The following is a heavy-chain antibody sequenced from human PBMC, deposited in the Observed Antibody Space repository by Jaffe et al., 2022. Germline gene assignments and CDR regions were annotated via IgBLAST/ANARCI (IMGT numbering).Heavy chain of an antibody. CDR2: ISAYNGNT. Sequence: QVQLVQSGAEVKKPGASVKVSCKASGYTFTSYGISWVRQAPGQGLEWMGWISAYNGNTNYAQKLQGRVTMTTDTSTSTAYMELRSLRSDDTAVYYCARRLAIFGDYYYYYMDVWGKGTTVTVSS. D-gene: IGHD3-3*01. CDR3: ARRLAIFGDYYYYYMDV. J-gene: IGHJ6*03. V-gene: IGHV1-18*01. CDR1: GYTFTSYG.